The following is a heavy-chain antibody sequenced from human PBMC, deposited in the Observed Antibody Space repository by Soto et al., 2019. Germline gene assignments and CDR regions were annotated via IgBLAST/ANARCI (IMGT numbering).Heavy chain of an antibody. D-gene: IGHD3-3*01. Sequence: SENPSLPRTVSGGSNSRGGYFLRFFPPPPGKGPEGIGYIYDSGSTYYNPSLKSRVTISVDTSKNQFSLKLSSVTAADTAVYYCARVPGVLRFLEWPFGNNWFDPWGQGTLVIVS. J-gene: IGHJ5*02. CDR1: GGSNSRGGYF. CDR2: IYDSGST. V-gene: IGHV4-31*03. CDR3: ARVPGVLRFLEWPFGNNWFDP.